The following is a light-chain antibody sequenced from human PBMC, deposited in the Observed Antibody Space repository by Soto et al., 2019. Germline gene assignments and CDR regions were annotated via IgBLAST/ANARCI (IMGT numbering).Light chain of an antibody. CDR3: QQRSNWMYT. Sequence: EIVLTQSPATLSLSPGERATLSCRASQSVSSYLAWYQQRPGQAPRLLIYDASKRATGIPARFSGSGSGTDFTLTISSLEPEDFAVYYCQQRSNWMYTFGQGTKLEIK. J-gene: IGKJ2*01. V-gene: IGKV3-11*01. CDR2: DAS. CDR1: QSVSSY.